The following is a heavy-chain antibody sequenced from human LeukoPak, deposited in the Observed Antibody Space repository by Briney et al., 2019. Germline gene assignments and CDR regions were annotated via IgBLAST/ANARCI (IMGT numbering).Heavy chain of an antibody. CDR2: INPNSGGT. J-gene: IGHJ4*02. Sequence: GASVKVSCKASGYTFTGYYMHWVRQAPGQGREWMGWINPNSGGTNYAQKFQGRVNMTRDTSISTAYMELSRLRSDDTAVYYCARDIASPLYYDSSGYFPQWGQGTLVTVSS. CDR1: GYTFTGYY. V-gene: IGHV1-2*02. CDR3: ARDIASPLYYDSSGYFPQ. D-gene: IGHD3-22*01.